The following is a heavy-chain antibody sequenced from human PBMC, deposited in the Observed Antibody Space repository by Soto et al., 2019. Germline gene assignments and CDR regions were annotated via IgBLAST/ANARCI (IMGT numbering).Heavy chain of an antibody. CDR3: AKETNYDFWSGYYPEPVYYGMDV. V-gene: IGHV3-23*01. CDR2: ISGSGGST. D-gene: IGHD3-3*01. CDR1: GFTFSSYA. J-gene: IGHJ6*02. Sequence: PGGSLRLSCAASGFTFSSYAMSWVRQAPGKGLERVSAISGSGGSTYYADSVKGRFTISRDNSKNTLYLQMNSLRAEDTAVYYCAKETNYDFWSGYYPEPVYYGMDVWGQGTTVTVSS.